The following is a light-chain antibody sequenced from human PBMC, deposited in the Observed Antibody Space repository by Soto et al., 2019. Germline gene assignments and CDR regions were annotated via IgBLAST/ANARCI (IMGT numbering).Light chain of an antibody. CDR3: QHSYSPPH. V-gene: IGKV1-39*01. CDR1: QSISAY. Sequence: DIQMTQSPSSLSASVGDRVTITCRASQSISAYLNWYQQKPGKAPRLLIYAAYTLQTGVPSRFSGSGSGTDFTLTISSLQPDDFATYYCQHSYSPPHFGQGTTLEIK. J-gene: IGKJ2*01. CDR2: AAY.